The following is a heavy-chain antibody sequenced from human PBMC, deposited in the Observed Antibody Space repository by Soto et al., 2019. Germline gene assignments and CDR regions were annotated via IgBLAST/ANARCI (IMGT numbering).Heavy chain of an antibody. D-gene: IGHD3-10*01. CDR3: THRSPAYGHDF. Sequence: QITLKESGPTLVKPTQTLTLTCNFSDFSLTTRGVGVGWIRQPPGKALEWVALIYWNDDQRYNPSLKSRLTVPKDTSKNHVVLTMTTVDPLDTATSYFTHRSPAYGHDFWGPGTLVTVSS. V-gene: IGHV2-5*01. CDR1: DFSLTTRGVG. CDR2: IYWNDDQ. J-gene: IGHJ4*02.